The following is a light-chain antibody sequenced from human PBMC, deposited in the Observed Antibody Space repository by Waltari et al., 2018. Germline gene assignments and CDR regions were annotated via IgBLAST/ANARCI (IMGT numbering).Light chain of an antibody. CDR1: QSISIS. J-gene: IGKJ1*01. V-gene: IGKV1-5*01. CDR2: DAS. CDR3: QHYSPYSWT. Sequence: DTQMTQSPSTLSASLGHRVTIPFRASQSISISLAWYQQKPGRAPRLLIYDASTLESGVPLRFSGSGSGTGFTLTISKLQPDDFATYFCQHYSPYSWTFGQGTKVEIK.